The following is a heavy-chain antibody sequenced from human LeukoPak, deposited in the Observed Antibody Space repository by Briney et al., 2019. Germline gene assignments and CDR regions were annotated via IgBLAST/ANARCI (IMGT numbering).Heavy chain of an antibody. J-gene: IGHJ4*02. Sequence: ASVKVSCKASGYTFTGYYMHWVRQAPGQGLEWMGWINPYSGGTNYRQKFQGRVTMNRDTSITTAYMELSSLRSDDTAVYYCARGDYDYCFDYWGQGTLVTVSS. D-gene: IGHD3-3*01. V-gene: IGHV1-2*02. CDR3: ARGDYDYCFDY. CDR1: GYTFTGYY. CDR2: INPYSGGT.